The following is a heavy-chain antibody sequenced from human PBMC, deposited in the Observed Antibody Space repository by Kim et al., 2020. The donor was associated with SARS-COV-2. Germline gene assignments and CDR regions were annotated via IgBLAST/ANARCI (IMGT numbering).Heavy chain of an antibody. V-gene: IGHV3-48*02. CDR3: ARAMNFYYAMDV. J-gene: IGHJ6*02. Sequence: YYADSLRGRFTISRDNAKNSLYLHMTSLRDEDTAVYYCARAMNFYYAMDVWGQGTTVTVSS.